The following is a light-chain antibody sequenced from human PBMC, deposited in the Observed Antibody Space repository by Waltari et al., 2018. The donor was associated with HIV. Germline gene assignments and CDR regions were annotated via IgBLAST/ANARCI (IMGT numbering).Light chain of an antibody. CDR2: GAS. CDR3: QQYGSSSWT. CDR1: QSVSSSY. Sequence: EIVLTQSPGTLSLSPGERATLSCRASQSVSSSYLAWYQQKPGQAPRLLIYGASSRATGIPDRFSGSGSGTDFTLTISRLEPEDFAVYYCQQYGSSSWTFGQGTKAEIK. V-gene: IGKV3-20*01. J-gene: IGKJ1*01.